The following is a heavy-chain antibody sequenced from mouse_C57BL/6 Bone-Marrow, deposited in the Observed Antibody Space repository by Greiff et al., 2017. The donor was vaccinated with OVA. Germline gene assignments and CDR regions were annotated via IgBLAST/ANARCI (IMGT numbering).Heavy chain of an antibody. CDR1: GFTFSDYG. J-gene: IGHJ4*01. D-gene: IGHD2-5*01. V-gene: IGHV5-17*01. CDR3: ARRSNFYAMDY. CDR2: ISSGSSTI. Sequence: DVMLVESGGGLVKPGGSLKLSCAASGFTFSDYGMHWVRQAPEKGLEWVAYISSGSSTIYYADTVKGRFTISRDNAKNTLFLQMTSLRSEDTAMYYCARRSNFYAMDYWGQGTSVTVSS.